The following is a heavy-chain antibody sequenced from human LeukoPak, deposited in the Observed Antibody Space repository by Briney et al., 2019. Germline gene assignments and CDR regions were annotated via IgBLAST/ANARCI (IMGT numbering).Heavy chain of an antibody. CDR3: ARVMYDILTNYGMDV. V-gene: IGHV3-48*04. D-gene: IGHD3-9*01. CDR1: GFTFSSYS. Sequence: GGSLRLSCAASGFTFSSYSMNWVRQAPGKGLEWVSSISSSGSTIYYADSVKGRFTISRDNAKNSLYLQMNSLRAEDTAVYYCARVMYDILTNYGMDVWGQGTTVTVSS. J-gene: IGHJ6*02. CDR2: ISSSGSTI.